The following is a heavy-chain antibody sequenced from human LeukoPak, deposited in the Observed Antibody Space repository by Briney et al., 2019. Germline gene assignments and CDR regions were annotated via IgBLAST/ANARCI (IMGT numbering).Heavy chain of an antibody. Sequence: GGSLRLSCAASGFRFNTFWMSWVRQAPGKGLEWVANIKQDGNEKYYADSVKGRFTISRDNVKNSLDLQMNSLRADDTAVYYCARVGYFDWLSTASIFDYWGQGILVTVSS. D-gene: IGHD3-9*01. V-gene: IGHV3-7*01. CDR2: IKQDGNEK. CDR3: ARVGYFDWLSTASIFDY. CDR1: GFRFNTFW. J-gene: IGHJ4*02.